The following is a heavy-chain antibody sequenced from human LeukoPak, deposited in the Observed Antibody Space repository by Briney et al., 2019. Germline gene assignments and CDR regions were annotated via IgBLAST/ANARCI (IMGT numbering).Heavy chain of an antibody. CDR3: AKDCTVGASYWYFDL. Sequence: GGSLRLSCAASGFTFSSYGMHWVRQAPGKGLEWVAVISYDGSNKYYADSVKGRFTISRDNSKNTLYLQMNSLRAEDTAVYYCAKDCTVGASYWYFDLWGRGTLVTVSS. CDR2: ISYDGSNK. D-gene: IGHD1-26*01. J-gene: IGHJ2*01. V-gene: IGHV3-30*18. CDR1: GFTFSSYG.